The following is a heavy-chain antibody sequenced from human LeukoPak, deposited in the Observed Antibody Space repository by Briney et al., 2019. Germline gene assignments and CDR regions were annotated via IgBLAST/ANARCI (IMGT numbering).Heavy chain of an antibody. J-gene: IGHJ4*02. CDR3: ARVDAFTYGTPLDS. Sequence: RASVKVSCKASGYTFSDYYIHWVRQAPGQGLEWMGGVSPHSGMTHYAQNLQDRITLSADTSSNIAYLEVGSLRSDDTAVYYCARVDAFTYGTPLDSWGQGTLIIVSS. CDR1: GYTFSDYY. V-gene: IGHV1-18*04. CDR2: VSPHSGMT. D-gene: IGHD2-2*01.